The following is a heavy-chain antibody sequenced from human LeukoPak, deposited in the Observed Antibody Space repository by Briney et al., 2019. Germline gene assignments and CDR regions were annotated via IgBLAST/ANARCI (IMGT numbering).Heavy chain of an antibody. CDR2: IYYSGAT. D-gene: IGHD6-13*01. CDR3: ARQAGAAAVNWFDP. CDR1: GGSISSGDSY. Sequence: SETLSLTCSVSGGSISSGDSYWSWIRQPLGKGLEWIGYIYYSGATYYNPSLKSRVTISIDASKNQFSLKLSSVTAADTAVYYCARQAGAAAVNWFDPWGQGTLVTVSS. J-gene: IGHJ5*02. V-gene: IGHV4-30-4*01.